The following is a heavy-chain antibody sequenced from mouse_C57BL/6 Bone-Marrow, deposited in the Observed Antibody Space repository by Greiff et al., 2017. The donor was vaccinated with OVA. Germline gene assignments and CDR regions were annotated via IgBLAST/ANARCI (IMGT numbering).Heavy chain of an antibody. J-gene: IGHJ4*01. D-gene: IGHD2-2*01. CDR1: GYAFSSSW. CDR3: ARATMVTSYAMDY. V-gene: IGHV1-82*01. CDR2: IYPGDGDT. Sequence: QVQLKESGPELVKPGASVKISCKASGYAFSSSWMNWVKQRPGKGLEWIGRIYPGDGDTNYNGKFKGKATLTADKSSSTAYMQLSSLTSEDSAVYCCARATMVTSYAMDYWGQGTSVTVSS.